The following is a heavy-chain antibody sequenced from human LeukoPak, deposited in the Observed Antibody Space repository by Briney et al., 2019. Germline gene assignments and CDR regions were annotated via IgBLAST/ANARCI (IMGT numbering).Heavy chain of an antibody. CDR2: INPITGGT. CDR3: ARGHFPGKDY. D-gene: IGHD1-14*01. J-gene: IGHJ4*02. V-gene: IGHV1-2*02. Sequence: ASVKVSCKASGGTFSSYAISWVRQAPGQGLEWMGWINPITGGTNYAQNFQGRVTMTRDTSISTAYMELSRLRSDDTAVYYCARGHFPGKDYWGQGTLVTVSS. CDR1: GGTFSSYA.